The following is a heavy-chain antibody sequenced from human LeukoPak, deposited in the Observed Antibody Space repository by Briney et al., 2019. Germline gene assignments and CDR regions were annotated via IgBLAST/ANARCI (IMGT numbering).Heavy chain of an antibody. CDR2: ISWNGGII. CDR3: AKDHGSGFYYFDY. CDR1: VLTFDDYA. J-gene: IGHJ4*02. V-gene: IGHV3-9*01. D-gene: IGHD6-19*01. Sequence: GGSLRLSCAASVLTFDDYAMHWVRQVPGKGLEWVAGISWNGGIIGSADSVKGRFTISRDNAKHSLSLQMNSLRSEDTALYYCAKDHGSGFYYFDYWGQGTLVTVSS.